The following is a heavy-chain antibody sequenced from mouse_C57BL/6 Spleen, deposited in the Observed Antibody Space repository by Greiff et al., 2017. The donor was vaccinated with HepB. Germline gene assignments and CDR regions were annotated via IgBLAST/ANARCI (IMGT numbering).Heavy chain of an antibody. CDR3: DKTYYSNYFFAY. J-gene: IGHJ3*01. D-gene: IGHD2-5*01. Sequence: QVQLQQSGPGLVQPSQSLSITCTVSGFSLTSYGVHWVRQSPGKGLEWLGVIWSGGSTDYNAAFISRLSISKDNSKSQVFFKMNSLQADDTAIYYCDKTYYSNYFFAYWGQGTLVTVSA. CDR2: IWSGGST. V-gene: IGHV2-2*01. CDR1: GFSLTSYG.